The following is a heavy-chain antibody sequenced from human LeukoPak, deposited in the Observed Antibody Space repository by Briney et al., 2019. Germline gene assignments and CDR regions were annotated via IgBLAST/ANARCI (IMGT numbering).Heavy chain of an antibody. CDR2: IYYSGST. J-gene: IGHJ4*02. D-gene: IGHD5-18*01. Sequence: PSETLSLTCTVSGGSISSYYWSWIRQPPGKGLEWIGYIYYSGSTNYNPSLKSRVTILVDTSKNQFSLKLSSVTAADTAVYYCARRVVDTEAFDYWGQGTLVTVS. CDR1: GGSISSYY. CDR3: ARRVVDTEAFDY. V-gene: IGHV4-59*08.